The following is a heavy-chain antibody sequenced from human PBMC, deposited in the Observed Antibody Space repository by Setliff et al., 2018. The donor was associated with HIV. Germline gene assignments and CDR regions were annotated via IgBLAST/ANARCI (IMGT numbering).Heavy chain of an antibody. Sequence: PSETLSLTCSVSGGSVSSTSNYWGWIRQPPGKGLEWIGSIYYSGSTYYNPSLKSRVTISVDTSKNQFSLRLSSVTAADTAIYYCARVPTSSWYVTTQRTKEYFHQWGQGTLVTVSS. CDR1: GGSVSSTSNY. J-gene: IGHJ1*01. CDR3: ARVPTSSWYVTTQRTKEYFHQ. CDR2: IYYSGST. V-gene: IGHV4-39*07. D-gene: IGHD6-13*01.